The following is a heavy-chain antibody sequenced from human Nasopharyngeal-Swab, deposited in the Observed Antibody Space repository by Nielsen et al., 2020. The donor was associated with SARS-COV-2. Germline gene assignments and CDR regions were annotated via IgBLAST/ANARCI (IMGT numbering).Heavy chain of an antibody. J-gene: IGHJ4*02. D-gene: IGHD3-22*01. CDR3: ARYDDYYDSSGYAY. CDR1: GFTFSSYA. Sequence: GESLKISCAASGFTFSSYAMSWVRQAPGKGLEWVSVISGSGGSTYYADSVKGRFTISRDNSKNTLYLQMNSLIAEDTAVYYCARYDDYYDSSGYAYWGQGTLVTVSS. V-gene: IGHV3-23*01. CDR2: ISGSGGST.